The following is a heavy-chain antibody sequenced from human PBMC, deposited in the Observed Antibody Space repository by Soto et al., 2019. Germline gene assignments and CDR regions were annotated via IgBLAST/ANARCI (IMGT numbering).Heavy chain of an antibody. J-gene: IGHJ4*02. D-gene: IGHD3-22*01. CDR1: GFTFSNYA. Sequence: GGSLRLSCTASGFTFSNYAMSWVRQAPGKGLEWVSTISSSGGGTYYADSVKGRFTISRDNPKNTLYLQMNSLRAEDTAVYYCAKIRDYYDSSGYPPYFFDYWGQGTLVTVSS. CDR2: ISSSGGGT. V-gene: IGHV3-23*01. CDR3: AKIRDYYDSSGYPPYFFDY.